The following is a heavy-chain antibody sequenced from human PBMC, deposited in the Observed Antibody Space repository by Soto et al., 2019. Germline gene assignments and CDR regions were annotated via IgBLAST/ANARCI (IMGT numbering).Heavy chain of an antibody. V-gene: IGHV3-64*01. D-gene: IGHD6-6*01. Sequence: GGSLRLSCAASGFTLSGYAMDWVRQAPGKGLEYVSGISSNGVGTYYANSVQGRFTISRDNSRNTVYPQMGSLRPEDMAVYYCARRARPDFYYMDVWGQGTTVTVSS. CDR1: GFTLSGYA. CDR3: ARRARPDFYYMDV. J-gene: IGHJ6*03. CDR2: ISSNGVGT.